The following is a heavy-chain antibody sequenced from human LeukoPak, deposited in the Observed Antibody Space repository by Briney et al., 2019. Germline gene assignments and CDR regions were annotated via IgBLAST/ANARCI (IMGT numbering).Heavy chain of an antibody. Sequence: SGPTLLNPTRPLTLTCTFSGFLLRTSGVGVAWIRQPPGKPLEWLAVIYWNDEKRYIPSLKSRLTITKDTSKNQVVLTMTNMDPVDTATYYCAHRPDSGSYLDYWGQGRLVTVSS. D-gene: IGHD1-26*01. V-gene: IGHV2-5*01. CDR1: GFLLRTSGVG. CDR3: AHRPDSGSYLDY. CDR2: IYWNDEK. J-gene: IGHJ4*02.